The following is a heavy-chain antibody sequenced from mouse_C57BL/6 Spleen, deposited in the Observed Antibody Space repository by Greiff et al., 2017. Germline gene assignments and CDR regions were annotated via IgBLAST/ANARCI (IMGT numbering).Heavy chain of an antibody. V-gene: IGHV10-1*01. CDR3: VSYRYYYAMDY. Sequence: EVKLMESGGGLVQPKGSLKLSCAASGFSFNTYAMNWVRQAPGKGLEWVARIRSKSNNYATYYADSVKDRFTISRDDSESMLYLQMNNLKTEDTAMYYCVSYRYYYAMDYWGQGTSVTVSS. CDR1: GFSFNTYA. J-gene: IGHJ4*01. CDR2: IRSKSNNYAT.